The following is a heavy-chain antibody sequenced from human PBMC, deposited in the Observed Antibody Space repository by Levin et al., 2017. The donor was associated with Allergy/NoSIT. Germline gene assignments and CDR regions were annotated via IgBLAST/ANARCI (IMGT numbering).Heavy chain of an antibody. V-gene: IGHV2-70*11. CDR2: IDWDDDK. Sequence: TLSLTCTFSGFSLSTSGMCVSWIRQPPGTALEWLARIDWDDDKYYSTSLKTRLTISKDTSKNQVVLTMTNMDPVETATYYCARIPHLGYNYGYYYGMDVWGQGTTVTVSS. CDR3: ARIPHLGYNYGYYYGMDV. D-gene: IGHD5-18*01. CDR1: GFSLSTSGMC. J-gene: IGHJ6*02.